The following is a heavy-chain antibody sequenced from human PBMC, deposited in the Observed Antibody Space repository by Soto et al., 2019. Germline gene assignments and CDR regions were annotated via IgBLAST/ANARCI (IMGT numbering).Heavy chain of an antibody. CDR2: INHSGST. J-gene: IGHJ6*02. Sequence: SETLSLTCAVYGGSFSGYYWSWIRQPPGKGLEWIGEINHSGSTNYNPSLKSRVTISVDTSKNQFSLRLSSVTAADTAVYYCARAMVRGVINYGMEVWGQGTTVTVSS. D-gene: IGHD3-10*01. CDR1: GGSFSGYY. CDR3: ARAMVRGVINYGMEV. V-gene: IGHV4-34*01.